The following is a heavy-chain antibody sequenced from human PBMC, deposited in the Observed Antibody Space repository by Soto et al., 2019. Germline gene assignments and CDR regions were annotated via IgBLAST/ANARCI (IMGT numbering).Heavy chain of an antibody. CDR2: IYPSGST. CDR3: ARDEGRCIITGGCPVAY. J-gene: IGHJ4*02. D-gene: IGHD2-2*01. CDR1: GGSISTSNW. V-gene: IGHV4-4*02. Sequence: QVQLQESGPGLVKPSGTLSLTCAVSGGSISTSNWWSWVRRPPGKVLEWIGEIYPSGSTNYNPSFDSRVSISVDQSQNQFSLTVSSVPAADPAVYYCARDEGRCIITGGCPVAYWGQGVLVTVSS.